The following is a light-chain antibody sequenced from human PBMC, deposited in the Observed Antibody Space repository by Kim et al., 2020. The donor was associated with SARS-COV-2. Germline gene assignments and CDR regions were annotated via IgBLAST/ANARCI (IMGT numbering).Light chain of an antibody. CDR1: QSIGTR. J-gene: IGKJ2*01. Sequence: SASGGDRVTITCRDSQSIGTRLAWYQQKPGRAPKLLVYEASTLESGVPSRFSGNGSGTAFTLTINRLQPDDFAVYYCQHYNIYSYTFGQGTKLEI. CDR2: EAS. V-gene: IGKV1-5*03. CDR3: QHYNIYSYT.